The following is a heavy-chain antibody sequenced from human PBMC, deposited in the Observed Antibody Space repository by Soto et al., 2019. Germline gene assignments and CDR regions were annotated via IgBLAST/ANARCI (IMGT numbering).Heavy chain of an antibody. V-gene: IGHV4-34*01. Sequence: SETLSLTCAVYGGSFSGYYWSWIRQPPGKGLEWIGEINHSGSTNYNPSLKSRVTISVDTSKNQFSLKLSSVTAADTAVYYCARGIAAAAHFDYWGQGTLITVSS. J-gene: IGHJ4*02. D-gene: IGHD6-13*01. CDR1: GGSFSGYY. CDR2: INHSGST. CDR3: ARGIAAAAHFDY.